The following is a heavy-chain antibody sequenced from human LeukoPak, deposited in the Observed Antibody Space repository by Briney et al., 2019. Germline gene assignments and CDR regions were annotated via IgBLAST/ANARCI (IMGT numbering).Heavy chain of an antibody. CDR3: ARDGGLIAAHGMDV. Sequence: PSETLSLTCTVSGGSISSSSYYWGWIRQPPGKWLEWIGSIYYSGSTYYNPSLKSRVTISVDTSKNQFSLKLSSVTAADTAVYYCARDGGLIAAHGMDVWGQGTTVTVSS. D-gene: IGHD6-6*01. CDR2: IYYSGST. CDR1: GGSISSSSYY. J-gene: IGHJ6*02. V-gene: IGHV4-39*07.